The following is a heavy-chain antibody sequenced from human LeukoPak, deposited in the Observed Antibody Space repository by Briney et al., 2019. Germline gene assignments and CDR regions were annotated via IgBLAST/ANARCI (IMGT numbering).Heavy chain of an antibody. CDR3: ARLVCTSANCYAPSHLDY. V-gene: IGHV4-39*01. CDR2: IYYSGST. CDR1: GGSISSSSYY. J-gene: IGHJ4*02. D-gene: IGHD2-2*01. Sequence: SETLSLTCTVSGGSISSSSYYWGWIRQPPGKGLEWIGSIYYSGSTYYNPSLKSRVTISVDTSKNQFSLKLSSVTAADTAVYYCARLVCTSANCYAPSHLDYWGQGILVTVSS.